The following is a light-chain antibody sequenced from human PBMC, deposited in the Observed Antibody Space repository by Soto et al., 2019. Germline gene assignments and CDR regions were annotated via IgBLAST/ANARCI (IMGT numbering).Light chain of an antibody. CDR1: SSDIGGYDY. V-gene: IGLV2-14*01. CDR3: TSYTNRASYV. J-gene: IGLJ1*01. Sequence: QSVLAQPASVSGSPGQSITISCTGTSSDIGGYDYVSWYQQHPGNAPKLVIYEVANRPSGVSHRFSGSKSGNTASLTISGLQAEDEADYYCTSYTNRASYVFGTGTQLTVL. CDR2: EVA.